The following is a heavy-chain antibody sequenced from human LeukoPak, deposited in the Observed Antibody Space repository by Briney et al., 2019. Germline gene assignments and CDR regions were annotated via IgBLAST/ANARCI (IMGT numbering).Heavy chain of an antibody. CDR3: AKALLRYAFYYFDY. D-gene: IGHD3-9*01. V-gene: IGHV3-21*04. J-gene: IGHJ4*02. CDR2: ISSSSSYI. CDR1: GFTFSSYS. Sequence: GGSLRLSCAASGFTFSSYSMNWVRQAPGKGLEWVSSISSSSSYIYYADSVKGRFTISRDNAKNSLYLQMNSLRAEDTAVYYCAKALLRYAFYYFDYWAREPWSPSPQ.